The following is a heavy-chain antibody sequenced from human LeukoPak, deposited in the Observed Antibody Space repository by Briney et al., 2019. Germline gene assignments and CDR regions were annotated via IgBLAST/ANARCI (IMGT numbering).Heavy chain of an antibody. Sequence: GGSLRLSCRASGFTFDDYGMSWVRQALGKGLEWVSGINWNGGSTGYADSVKGRFTISRDNAKNSLYLQMNSLRAEDTALYYCARAHRPTIFGVANPNDYWGQGTLVTVSS. D-gene: IGHD3-3*01. CDR1: GFTFDDYG. CDR2: INWNGGST. J-gene: IGHJ4*02. V-gene: IGHV3-20*04. CDR3: ARAHRPTIFGVANPNDY.